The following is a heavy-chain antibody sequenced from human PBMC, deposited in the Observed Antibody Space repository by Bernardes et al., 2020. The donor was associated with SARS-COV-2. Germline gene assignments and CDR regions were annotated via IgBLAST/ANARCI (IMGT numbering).Heavy chain of an antibody. D-gene: IGHD3-10*01. CDR1: GGSISSGSHY. Sequence: SETLSLTCTVSGGSISSGSHYWGWIRQPAGKGLEWIGRISTSGSTSYNPSLNSRVTISVDTSKNQFSLKLSSVTAADTAVYYCVRVVQDSYGSGIYPQYYDYWGQGTLVTVSS. V-gene: IGHV4-61*02. J-gene: IGHJ4*02. CDR3: VRVVQDSYGSGIYPQYYDY. CDR2: ISTSGST.